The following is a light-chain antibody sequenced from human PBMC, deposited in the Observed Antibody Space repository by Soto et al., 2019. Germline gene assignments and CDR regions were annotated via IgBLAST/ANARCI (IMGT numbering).Light chain of an antibody. Sequence: QSVLTQPASVSGSPGQSITISCTGTSSDVGAYNYVSWFQHHPVKAPKLLIYEVRNRPSGVSDRFSGSRSGNTASLTISGLQAEDESDYYCISYAGSSSYVFGTGTKVTVL. CDR2: EVR. J-gene: IGLJ1*01. V-gene: IGLV2-14*01. CDR1: SSDVGAYNY. CDR3: ISYAGSSSYV.